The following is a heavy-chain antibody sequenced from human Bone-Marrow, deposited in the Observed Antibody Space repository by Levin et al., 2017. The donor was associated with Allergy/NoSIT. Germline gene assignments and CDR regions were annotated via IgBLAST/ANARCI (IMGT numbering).Heavy chain of an antibody. CDR3: AGVRSRGIAAPGLAPSRPYDYGMDV. J-gene: IGHJ6*02. V-gene: IGHV4-34*01. Sequence: SETLSLTCAVYGGSFSGYYWSWIRQPPGKGLEWIGEINHSGSTNYNPSLKSRVTISVDTSKNQFSLKLSSVTAADTAVYYCAGVRSRGIAAPGLAPSRPYDYGMDVWGQGTTVTVSS. CDR1: GGSFSGYY. CDR2: INHSGST. D-gene: IGHD6-6*01.